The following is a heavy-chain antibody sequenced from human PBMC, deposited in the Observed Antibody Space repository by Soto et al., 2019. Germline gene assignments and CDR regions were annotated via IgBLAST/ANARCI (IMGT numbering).Heavy chain of an antibody. Sequence: GGSLRLSCAASGFTFSNAWMNWVRQAPGRGLEWVGRIKSKTDGGTTDYAAPVKGRFTISRDDSKNTLYLQMNSLKTEDTAVYYCTTDVPGSLPTPGRGYGMDVWGQGTTVTVSS. CDR3: TTDVPGSLPTPGRGYGMDV. J-gene: IGHJ6*02. CDR1: GFTFSNAW. D-gene: IGHD1-26*01. V-gene: IGHV3-15*07. CDR2: IKSKTDGGTT.